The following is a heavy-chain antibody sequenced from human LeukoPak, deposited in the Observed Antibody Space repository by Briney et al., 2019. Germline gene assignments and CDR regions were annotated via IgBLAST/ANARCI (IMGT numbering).Heavy chain of an antibody. V-gene: IGHV1-8*01. CDR3: ARVQRYDFWSGYSMFFDY. CDR2: MNPNSGNT. D-gene: IGHD3-3*01. CDR1: GYTFTSYD. Sequence: ASVKVSCKASGYTFTSYDINWVRQATGQGLEWMGWMNPNSGNTGYARKFQGRVTMTRNTSISTAYMELSSLRSEDTAVYYCARVQRYDFWSGYSMFFDYWGQGTLVTVSS. J-gene: IGHJ4*02.